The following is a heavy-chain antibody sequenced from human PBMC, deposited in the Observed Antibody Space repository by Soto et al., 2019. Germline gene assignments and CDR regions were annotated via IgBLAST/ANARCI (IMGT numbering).Heavy chain of an antibody. CDR2: MNPNSGNT. CDR1: GYTFTSYD. V-gene: IGHV1-8*01. Sequence: ASVKVSCKASGYTFTSYDINWVRQATGQGLEWMGWMNPNSGNTGYAQKFQGRVTMTRNTSISTAYMELSSLRSEDTAVYYCARVERVHDTSGYYLYYYYFGMDVWGHGTTVTVSS. J-gene: IGHJ6*02. CDR3: ARVERVHDTSGYYLYYYYFGMDV. D-gene: IGHD3-22*01.